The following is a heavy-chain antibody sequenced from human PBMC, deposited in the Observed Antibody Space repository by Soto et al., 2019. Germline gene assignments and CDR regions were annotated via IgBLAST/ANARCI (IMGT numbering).Heavy chain of an antibody. Sequence: QVQLVQSGVEVREPGASVKVSCKAVRYIFTNYGVSWVRQAPGQGLEWMGWITTYNGNTEYAQKFQGRVTMTTDASTSTAYMELGSLRSDDTAIDYCAGGLTGYGMDVWGQGTTVTVSS. CDR2: ITTYNGNT. V-gene: IGHV1-18*01. CDR1: RYIFTNYG. J-gene: IGHJ6*02. CDR3: AGGLTGYGMDV.